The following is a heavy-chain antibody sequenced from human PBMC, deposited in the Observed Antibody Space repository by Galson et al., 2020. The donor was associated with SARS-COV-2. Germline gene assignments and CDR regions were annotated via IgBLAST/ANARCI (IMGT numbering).Heavy chain of an antibody. J-gene: IGHJ4*02. CDR2: LYYSGSS. V-gene: IGHV4-59*01. CDR1: GGSISGYY. Sequence: SETLSLTCTVSGGSISGYYWNWIRQPPGKGLQWIGYLYYSGSSNYSPSLKSRVTMSLDTSKNHFSLRLSSVTAADTAIYYCATRYCDRTTCREDWGQGTLVIVSS. CDR3: ATRYCDRTTCRED. D-gene: IGHD1-7*01.